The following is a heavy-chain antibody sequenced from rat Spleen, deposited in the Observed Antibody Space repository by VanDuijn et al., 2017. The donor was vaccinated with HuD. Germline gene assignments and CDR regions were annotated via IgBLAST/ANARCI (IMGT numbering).Heavy chain of an antibody. D-gene: IGHD1-7*01. Sequence: QVQMQETGPGLVQTTQTLSVTCPVSGFSLTSYGVHWLRQGPGKGLEWMGVIWGDGNTNYNSALTSRLSISRDTSKSQVFLTMDRLQTDDTAVYDCAEMTSDYWGQGVMVTVSS. CDR1: GFSLTSYG. V-gene: IGHV2-77*01. CDR3: AEMTSDY. J-gene: IGHJ2*01. CDR2: IWGDGNT.